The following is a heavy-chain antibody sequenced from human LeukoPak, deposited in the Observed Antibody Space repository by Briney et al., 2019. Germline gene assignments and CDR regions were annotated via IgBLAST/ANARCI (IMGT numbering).Heavy chain of an antibody. CDR1: GGSISSYY. CDR2: IYYSGST. V-gene: IGHV4-59*01. J-gene: IGHJ4*02. D-gene: IGHD3-3*01. Sequence: SETLSLTCTVSGGSISSYYWSWIRQPPGKGLEWIGYIYYSGSTNYNPSLKSRVTISVDTSKNQFSLKLSSVTADDTAVYYCARNASGITIFGVEDPYFDYWGQGTLVTVSS. CDR3: ARNASGITIFGVEDPYFDY.